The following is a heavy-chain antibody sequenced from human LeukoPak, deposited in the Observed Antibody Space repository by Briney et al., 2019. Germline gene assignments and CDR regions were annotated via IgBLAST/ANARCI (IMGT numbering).Heavy chain of an antibody. D-gene: IGHD7-27*01. CDR1: GFTFSSYS. CDR3: ASRKLGNDY. V-gene: IGHV3-48*01. CDR2: ISSSSSTI. Sequence: GGSLRLSCAASGFTFSSYSMLWVRQAPGKGLEWVSYISSSSSTIYYADSVKGRFTISRDNAKNSLYLQMNTLRAEDTAVYYCASRKLGNDYWGQGTLVTVSS. J-gene: IGHJ4*02.